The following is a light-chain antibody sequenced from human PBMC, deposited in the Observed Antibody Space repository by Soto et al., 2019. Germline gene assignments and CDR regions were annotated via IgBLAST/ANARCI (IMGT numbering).Light chain of an antibody. J-gene: IGKJ1*01. CDR3: QHYGRAPWT. V-gene: IGKV3-20*01. CDR1: QLVVTDY. CDR2: GAS. Sequence: IVLTQSPGTLSLSPGEGATLSCRASQLVVTDYLHWYQQKPGQAPRLLFYGASSRATGISDRFSARGSGTDFTLTISRLEPEDFAVYYCQHYGRAPWTFGQGTKVDIK.